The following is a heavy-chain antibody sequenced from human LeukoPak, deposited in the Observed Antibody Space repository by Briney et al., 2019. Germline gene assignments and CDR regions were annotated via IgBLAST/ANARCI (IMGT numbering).Heavy chain of an antibody. D-gene: IGHD1-14*01. Sequence: PGGSLRLSCAASGFTFSDYYMNWIRQAPGKGLEWVSYISSSSSYTNYADSVKGRFTISRDNAKNSLYLQMNSLRAEDTAVYYCARGSGTGSPIDYWGQGTLVTVSS. CDR1: GFTFSDYY. V-gene: IGHV3-11*06. CDR3: ARGSGTGSPIDY. CDR2: ISSSSSYT. J-gene: IGHJ4*02.